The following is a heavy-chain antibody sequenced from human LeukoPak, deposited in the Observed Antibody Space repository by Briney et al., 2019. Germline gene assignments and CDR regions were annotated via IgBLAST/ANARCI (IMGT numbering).Heavy chain of an antibody. V-gene: IGHV4-59*11. Sequence: SETLSLTCAVSDDSFSSHYWTWVCQRPGKGLEWIGYISYIGSTNYSPSLKSRANTSIDTTKKQFSLKLTSVTAADTAVYYCARDLITVTKGFDMWGQGAMVSVSS. CDR1: DDSFSSHY. D-gene: IGHD4-17*01. CDR2: ISYIGST. J-gene: IGHJ3*02. CDR3: ARDLITVTKGFDM.